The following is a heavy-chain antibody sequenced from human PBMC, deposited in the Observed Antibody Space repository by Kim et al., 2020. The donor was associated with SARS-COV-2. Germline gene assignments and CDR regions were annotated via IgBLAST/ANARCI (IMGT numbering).Heavy chain of an antibody. CDR1: GFTFSSHS. CDR2: ISSSSSYI. D-gene: IGHD3-16*02. CDR3: ARAVAPPLGELSFALTSYYYYGMDV. J-gene: IGHJ6*02. V-gene: IGHV3-21*01. Sequence: GGSLRLSCAASGFTFSSHSMNWVRQAPGKGLEWVSSISSSSSYIYYADSVKGRFTISRDNAKNSLYLQMNSLRAEDTAVYYCARAVAPPLGELSFALTSYYYYGMDVWGQGTTVTVSS.